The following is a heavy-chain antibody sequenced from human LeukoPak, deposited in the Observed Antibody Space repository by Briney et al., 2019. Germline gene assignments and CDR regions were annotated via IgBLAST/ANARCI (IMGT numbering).Heavy chain of an antibody. D-gene: IGHD6-13*01. J-gene: IGHJ4*02. CDR3: ASHLAAAGAYFDY. Sequence: SATLSPTXXVSGGSISSYYXSWIRPPPGKGLEWIGYIYYSGSTNYNPSLKRRVTISVPTSKNQFSLKLSSVTAADTAVYYCASHLAAAGAYFDYWGQGTLVTVSS. CDR1: GGSISSYY. V-gene: IGHV4-59*08. CDR2: IYYSGST.